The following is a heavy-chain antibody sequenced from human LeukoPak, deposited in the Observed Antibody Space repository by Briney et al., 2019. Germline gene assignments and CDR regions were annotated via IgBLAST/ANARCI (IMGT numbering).Heavy chain of an antibody. CDR2: SSAYNGNT. CDR1: GYTFTSYG. CDR3: ARGSATVVMRGGFDY. V-gene: IGHV1-18*01. J-gene: IGHJ4*02. Sequence: GASVKVSCKASGYTFTSYGISWVRQAPGQGLEWMGWSSAYNGNTNYAQKLQGRVTMTTDTSTSTAYMELRSLRSDDTAVYYCARGSATVVMRGGFDYWGQGTLVTVSS. D-gene: IGHD4-23*01.